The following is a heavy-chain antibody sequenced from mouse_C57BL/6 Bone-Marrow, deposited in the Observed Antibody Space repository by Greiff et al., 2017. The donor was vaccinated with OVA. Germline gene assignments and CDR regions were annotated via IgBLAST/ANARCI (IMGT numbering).Heavy chain of an antibody. Sequence: EVQLVESGGDLVKPGGSLKLSCAASGFTFSSYGMSWVRQTPDKRLEWVATISSGGSYTYYPDSVKGRFTISRDNAKNTLYLQMSSLKSEDTAMYYCARHPWYFDVWGTGTTVTVSS. J-gene: IGHJ1*03. CDR3: ARHPWYFDV. CDR1: GFTFSSYG. CDR2: ISSGGSYT. V-gene: IGHV5-6*01.